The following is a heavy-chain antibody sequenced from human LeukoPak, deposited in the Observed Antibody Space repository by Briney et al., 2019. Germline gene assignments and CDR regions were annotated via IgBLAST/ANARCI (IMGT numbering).Heavy chain of an antibody. CDR2: MYSGGST. CDR1: EFTVSNHY. D-gene: IGHD1-26*01. V-gene: IGHV3-66*01. J-gene: IGHJ6*02. Sequence: GGSLRLSCAASEFTVSNHYMSWIRQAPGKGLEWVSAMYSGGSTYHAASVKGRFSISRDTSKNSVHLLMNSLRPEDTATYYCARGTGRVPYYPHMDVWGQGTTVTVSS. CDR3: ARGTGRVPYYPHMDV.